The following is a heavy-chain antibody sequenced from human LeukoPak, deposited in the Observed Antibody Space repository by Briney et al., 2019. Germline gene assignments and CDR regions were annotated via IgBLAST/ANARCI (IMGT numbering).Heavy chain of an antibody. D-gene: IGHD3-22*01. CDR2: IKQDASEK. V-gene: IGHV3-7*01. CDR1: GFTFSSYY. Sequence: GRSLRLSCAASGFTFSSYYMTWVRQAPGKGLEWVANIKQDASEKYFVDSVKGRFTISRDNGKNSLYLQMNSLRAEGTAVYYCAREAKHYDGIRRYYVDWYFDLWGRGTLVTVSS. CDR3: AREAKHYDGIRRYYVDWYFDL. J-gene: IGHJ2*01.